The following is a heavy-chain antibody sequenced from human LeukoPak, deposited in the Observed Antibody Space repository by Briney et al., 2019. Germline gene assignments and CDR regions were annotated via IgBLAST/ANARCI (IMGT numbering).Heavy chain of an antibody. CDR1: GGSINSYY. V-gene: IGHV4-59*01. Sequence: SETLSLTCTVSGGSINSYYWSWIRQPPGKGLEWIGYIYYTGSTNYNPSLKSRVTISVDTSKNQFSLKLSSVTAADTAVYYCARGGTNRAFDIWGHGTMVTVSS. CDR2: IYYTGST. D-gene: IGHD2-8*01. J-gene: IGHJ3*02. CDR3: ARGGTNRAFDI.